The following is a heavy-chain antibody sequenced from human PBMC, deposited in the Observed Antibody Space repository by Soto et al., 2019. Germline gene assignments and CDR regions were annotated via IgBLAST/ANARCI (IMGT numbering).Heavy chain of an antibody. J-gene: IGHJ4*02. D-gene: IGHD3-22*01. V-gene: IGHV3-30*18. CDR3: AKDGGYDSSGYPDY. CDR2: ISYDGSNK. CDR1: GFTFSSYG. Sequence: GWSLRLSCAASGFTFSSYGMHLVRQAPGKGLEWVAVISYDGSNKYYADSVKGRFTISRDNSKNTLYLQMNSLRAEDTAVYYCAKDGGYDSSGYPDYWGQGTLVTVSS.